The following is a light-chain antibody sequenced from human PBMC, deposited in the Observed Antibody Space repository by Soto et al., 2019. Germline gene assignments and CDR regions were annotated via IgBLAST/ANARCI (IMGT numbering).Light chain of an antibody. CDR3: QHYNQWPPFT. CDR2: GAS. J-gene: IGKJ3*01. V-gene: IGKV3-15*01. Sequence: EIVMTQSPATLSVSPGERATLSCRASQSVKSSLAWYQHKPDQLPRLLIYGASTRATGVPLRFSGSGSGTDFTLTISSLQAEDVAVYYCQHYNQWPPFTFGPGTKVDIK. CDR1: QSVKSS.